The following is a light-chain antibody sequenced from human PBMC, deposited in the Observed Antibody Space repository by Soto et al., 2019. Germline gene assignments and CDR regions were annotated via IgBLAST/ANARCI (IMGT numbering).Light chain of an antibody. CDR3: QQYGSSGT. CDR2: GAS. J-gene: IGKJ1*01. V-gene: IGKV3-20*01. Sequence: EIVMTQSPATLSVSPGERATLSCRASRSLSSDYLAWYQQKPGQAPRLLIYGASNRATGIPDRFSGSGSGTDFTLTISRLEPEDFAVYYCQQYGSSGTFGQGTKVDIK. CDR1: RSLSSDY.